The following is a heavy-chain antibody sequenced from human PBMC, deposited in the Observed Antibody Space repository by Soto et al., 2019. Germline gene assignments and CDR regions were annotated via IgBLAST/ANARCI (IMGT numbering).Heavy chain of an antibody. V-gene: IGHV3-30*18. J-gene: IGHJ3*02. CDR3: AKDQVTMIVVVIASGAFDI. D-gene: IGHD3-22*01. CDR1: GFTFSSYG. Sequence: GGSLRLSCAASGFTFSSYGMHWVRQAPGKGLEWVAVISYDGSNKYYADSVKGRFTISRDNSKNTLYLQMNSLRAEDTAVYYCAKDQVTMIVVVIASGAFDIWGQGTMVTVSS. CDR2: ISYDGSNK.